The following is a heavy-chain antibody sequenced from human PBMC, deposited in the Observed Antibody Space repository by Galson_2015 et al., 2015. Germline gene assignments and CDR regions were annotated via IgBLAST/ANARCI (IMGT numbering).Heavy chain of an antibody. CDR3: ARSLWLVDY. CDR1: GGSISSSSYY. J-gene: IGHJ4*02. Sequence: SETLSLTCPVSGGSISSSSYYWGWIRQPPGKGLEWIGSIYYSGSTYYNPSLKSRVTISVDTSKNQFSLKLSSVTAADTAVYYCARSLWLVDYWGQGTLVTVSS. V-gene: IGHV4-39*01. D-gene: IGHD6-19*01. CDR2: IYYSGST.